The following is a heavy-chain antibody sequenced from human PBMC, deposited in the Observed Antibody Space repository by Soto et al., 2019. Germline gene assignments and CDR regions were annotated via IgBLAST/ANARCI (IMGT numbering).Heavy chain of an antibody. CDR1: GGSMISYY. V-gene: IGHV4-59*01. J-gene: IGHJ4*02. CDR2: IYYSGST. D-gene: IGHD3-22*01. CDR3: AEDSYYHDSTGYYIFDY. Sequence: SETLSLTCTVSGGSMISYYWSWIRQPPGKGLEWIGYIYYSGSTNYNPSVKGRLTISRDNSRNTLYLQMTSLRAEDTAVYYCAEDSYYHDSTGYYIFDYWGQGTLVTVSS.